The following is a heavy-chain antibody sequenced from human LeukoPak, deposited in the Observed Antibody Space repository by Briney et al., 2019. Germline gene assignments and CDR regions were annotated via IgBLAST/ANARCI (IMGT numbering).Heavy chain of an antibody. CDR3: ARELASGD. V-gene: IGHV3-74*01. D-gene: IGHD6-13*01. CDR1: GFTFSTYW. J-gene: IGHJ4*02. Sequence: GGSLRLSCAASGFTFSTYWMHWVRQAPGKGLVWVSQINTDGNSTTYADSVKGRFTVSRDNAKNTLYPQMNSLRAEDTAVYYCARELASGDWGQGTLVTVSS. CDR2: INTDGNST.